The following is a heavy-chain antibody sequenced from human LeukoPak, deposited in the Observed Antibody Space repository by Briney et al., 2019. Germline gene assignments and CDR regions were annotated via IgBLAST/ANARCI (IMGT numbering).Heavy chain of an antibody. D-gene: IGHD1-26*01. CDR3: ANVGANYYYYYGMDV. CDR2: ISGSGGST. CDR1: GFTFSSYA. J-gene: IGHJ6*02. Sequence: PGGPRRLSCAASGFTFSSYAMSWVRQAPGKGLEWVSAISGSGGSTYYAGSVKGRFPISTDNSKNTLYLQMNSLRAEDTAAYYCANVGANYYYYYGMDVWGQGTTVTVSS. V-gene: IGHV3-23*01.